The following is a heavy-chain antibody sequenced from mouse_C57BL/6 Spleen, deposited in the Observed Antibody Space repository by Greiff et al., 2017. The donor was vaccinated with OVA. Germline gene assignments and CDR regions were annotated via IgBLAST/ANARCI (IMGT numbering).Heavy chain of an antibody. CDR2: IYPGDGDT. J-gene: IGHJ4*01. D-gene: IGHD1-1*01. CDR1: GYAFSSYW. CDR3: ARSGTTVVATGGYYAMDY. Sequence: VKLQQSGAELVKPGASVKISCKASGYAFSSYWMNWVKQRPGKGLEWIGQIYPGDGDTNYTGKVKGKATMSADKSSSTADMQLSSLTSEDSAVNFCARSGTTVVATGGYYAMDYWGQGTSVTVSS. V-gene: IGHV1-80*01.